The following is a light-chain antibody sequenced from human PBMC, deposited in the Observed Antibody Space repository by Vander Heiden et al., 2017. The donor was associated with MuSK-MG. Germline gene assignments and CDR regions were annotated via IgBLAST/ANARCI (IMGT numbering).Light chain of an antibody. CDR2: SNN. J-gene: IGLJ3*02. V-gene: IGLV1-44*01. CDR3: AAWDDSLNGPL. Sequence: QSVRTQPPSASGTPGQRVTISCSGSSSNIGSNTVNWYQQLPGTAPKLLIYSNNQRPSGVPDRFSGSKSGTSASLAISGLQSEDEADYYCAAWDDSLNGPLFGGGTKLTVL. CDR1: SSNIGSNT.